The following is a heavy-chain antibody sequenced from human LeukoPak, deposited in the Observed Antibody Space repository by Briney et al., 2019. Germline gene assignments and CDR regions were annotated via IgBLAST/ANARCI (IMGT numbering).Heavy chain of an antibody. V-gene: IGHV1-69*06. D-gene: IGHD6-19*01. CDR2: VVPIFGTA. Sequence: SVKVSCQASGGAFSSYSISWGRQAPGQGVLGMGGVVPIFGTANYAQKFQGRVTITADKSTSTAYMELSSLRSEDTAVYYCARMGGVAGSDYWGQGTLVTVSS. CDR1: GGAFSSYS. CDR3: ARMGGVAGSDY. J-gene: IGHJ4*02.